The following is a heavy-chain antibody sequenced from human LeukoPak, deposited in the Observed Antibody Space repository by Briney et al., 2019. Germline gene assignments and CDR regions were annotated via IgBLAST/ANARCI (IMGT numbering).Heavy chain of an antibody. V-gene: IGHV3-64D*06. CDR1: GFSLSNYA. Sequence: GGSLRLSCSASGFSLSNYAMHWIRQAPVKGLEYVATNGGSRYYADSEKGRFTISRDHSKNTLYLQMTSLRSEDTAVYYCVKGSGLPHDAFDIWGQGTMVTVSS. CDR3: VKGSGLPHDAFDI. CDR2: TNGGSR. J-gene: IGHJ3*02. D-gene: IGHD2-21*02.